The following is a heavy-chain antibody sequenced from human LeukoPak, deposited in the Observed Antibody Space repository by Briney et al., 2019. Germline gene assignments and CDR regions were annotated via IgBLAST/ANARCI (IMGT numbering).Heavy chain of an antibody. V-gene: IGHV3-7*03. D-gene: IGHD3-22*01. CDR2: INKDGGEK. J-gene: IGHJ4*01. CDR3: AREVVAAAEY. Sequence: GGSLRLSCAASGFTFSSYWMSWVRQAPGKGLEWVANINKDGGEKYYVDSVKGRFTISRDNAKNSLYLQMNSLRADDTAVYYCAREVVAAAEYWGQGTLVTVSS. CDR1: GFTFSSYW.